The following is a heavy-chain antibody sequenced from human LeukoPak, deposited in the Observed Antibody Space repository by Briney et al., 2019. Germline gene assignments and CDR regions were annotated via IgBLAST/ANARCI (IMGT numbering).Heavy chain of an antibody. D-gene: IGHD3-3*01. CDR2: ISYDGSNK. Sequence: GGSLRLSCAASGFTFSSSAMHWVRQAPDKGLEWVAVISYDGSNKYYADSVKGRFTISRDNSKKTLFLQMNSLRAADTAVYFCAKESMDYNDVWSAYNLYNWFDPWGQGTLVTVSS. CDR1: GFTFSSSA. CDR3: AKESMDYNDVWSAYNLYNWFDP. J-gene: IGHJ5*02. V-gene: IGHV3-30-3*01.